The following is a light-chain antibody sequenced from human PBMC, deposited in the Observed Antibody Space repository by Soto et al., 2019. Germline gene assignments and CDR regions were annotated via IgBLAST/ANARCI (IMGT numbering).Light chain of an antibody. CDR1: QSVISY. J-gene: IGKJ4*01. Sequence: ENVLTQSPATLSLYPGERATLSCRASQSVISYLAWYQQKPGQAPRLLIYGASNRATGIPARFSGSGSGTDVNLTISRPEPEDFAVYYGQPRSNWPLTFGRGTKVEIK. CDR2: GAS. V-gene: IGKV3-11*01. CDR3: QPRSNWPLT.